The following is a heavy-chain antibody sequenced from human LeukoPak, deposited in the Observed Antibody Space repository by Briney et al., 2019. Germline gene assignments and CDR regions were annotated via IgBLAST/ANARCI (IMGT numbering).Heavy chain of an antibody. CDR2: ISSSSSYI. D-gene: IGHD3-16*02. Sequence: GSLRLSCVASGFTLRSYVMNWVRQTPGKGLEWVSSISSSSSYIYYADSVKGRFTISRDNAKNSLYLQMNSLRAEDTAVYYCAREGYTYDYVWGSYRYKGAFDIWGQGTMVTVSS. V-gene: IGHV3-21*01. CDR3: AREGYTYDYVWGSYRYKGAFDI. J-gene: IGHJ3*02. CDR1: GFTLRSYV.